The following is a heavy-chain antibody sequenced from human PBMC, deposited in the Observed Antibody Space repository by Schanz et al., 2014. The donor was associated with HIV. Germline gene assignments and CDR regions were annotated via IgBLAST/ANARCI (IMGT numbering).Heavy chain of an antibody. J-gene: IGHJ6*02. D-gene: IGHD3-16*02. CDR2: ISPYNGNT. CDR3: ARRRGWGSYRYFPYGMDV. Sequence: QVQLVQSGAEVKKPGASVKVSCKASGYTFTNYGISWVRQAPGQGLEWMGWISPYNGNTNYAQKLQGRVTMTTDTSTSTAYMELRSLRSDDTAVYYCARRRGWGSYRYFPYGMDVWGQGTTVTVSS. CDR1: GYTFTNYG. V-gene: IGHV1-18*01.